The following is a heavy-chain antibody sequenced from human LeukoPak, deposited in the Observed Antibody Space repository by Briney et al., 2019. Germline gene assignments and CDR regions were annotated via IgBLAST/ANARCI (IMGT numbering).Heavy chain of an antibody. CDR3: ARDRLGNSDAFDI. Sequence: GASVKVSCKASGYTFTNHGLTWVRQAPGQGLEWMEWINTYSGDTKYGQKFQGRVTMTTDTSTSMVFLELMSLRSDDTAVYYCARDRLGNSDAFDIWGPGTMVTVSS. CDR2: INTYSGDT. J-gene: IGHJ3*02. CDR1: GYTFTNHG. D-gene: IGHD4-23*01. V-gene: IGHV1-18*04.